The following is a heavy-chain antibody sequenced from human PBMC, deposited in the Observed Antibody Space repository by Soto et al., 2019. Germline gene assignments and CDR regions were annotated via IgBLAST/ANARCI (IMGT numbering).Heavy chain of an antibody. D-gene: IGHD6-13*01. CDR2: ISYDGSNK. CDR3: ARRVGGAAAGIAGMDV. Sequence: GGSLRLSCAASGFTFSSYGMHWVRQAPGKGLEWVAVISYDGSNKYYADSVKGRFTISRDNSKNTLYLQMNSLRAEDTAVYYCARRVGGAAAGIAGMDVWGQGTTVTVSS. CDR1: GFTFSSYG. V-gene: IGHV3-30*03. J-gene: IGHJ6*02.